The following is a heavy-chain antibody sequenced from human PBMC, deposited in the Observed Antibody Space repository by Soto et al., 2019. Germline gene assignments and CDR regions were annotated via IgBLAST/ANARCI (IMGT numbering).Heavy chain of an antibody. J-gene: IGHJ4*02. CDR1: GYSFTNYW. CDR2: IYPGDSDT. CDR3: ARLRKLGQKSYFDY. Sequence: GESMKNSCKGSGYSFTNYWIGWVSQMPGKGLEWMGIIYPGDSDTRYSPSFQGQVTISADKSISTAYLQWSSLKASDTATYYCARLRKLGQKSYFDYWGQGTLVTVSS. V-gene: IGHV5-51*01. D-gene: IGHD1-26*01.